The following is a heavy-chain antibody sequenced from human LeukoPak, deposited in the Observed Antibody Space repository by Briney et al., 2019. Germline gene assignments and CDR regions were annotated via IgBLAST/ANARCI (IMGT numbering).Heavy chain of an antibody. Sequence: PGVSLRLSCAASDSVFTFSRDAMGWVCQAPGRGLAWVSGISGGGGGSNYADSVKGRFNIYRDNSKNTLYLQMNSLRAADTAVYYCAKDHDSVAAAGNKYWGQGTLVTVSS. CDR2: ISGGGGGS. CDR1: VFTFSRDA. J-gene: IGHJ1*01. D-gene: IGHD6-13*01. V-gene: IGHV3-23*01. CDR3: AKDHDSVAAAGNKY.